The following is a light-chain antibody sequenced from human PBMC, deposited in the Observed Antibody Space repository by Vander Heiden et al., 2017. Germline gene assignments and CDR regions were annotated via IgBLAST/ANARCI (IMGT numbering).Light chain of an antibody. CDR1: SSNIGSEA. Sequence: QSVLPQPPSASGTPGQRVTISCSGSSSNIGSEAVNWYQQLPGTAPKLLIYTNTRRPSGVPDRFSGSRSGTSASLAISGLQSEDEADYYCAAWDDSLNGPVFGGGTKLTVL. J-gene: IGLJ3*02. V-gene: IGLV1-44*01. CDR2: TNT. CDR3: AAWDDSLNGPV.